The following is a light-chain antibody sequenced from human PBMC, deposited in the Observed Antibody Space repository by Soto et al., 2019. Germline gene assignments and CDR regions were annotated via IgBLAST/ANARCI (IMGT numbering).Light chain of an antibody. J-gene: IGKJ1*01. V-gene: IGKV3-20*01. CDR2: GAF. Sequence: EIVLTQSPGTLSLSPGERATLSCRASQSVDSNYLAWYQQKPGQAPRLLIYGAFRRVTGIPDRFSGSGSGTDFTLTISRLEPEDFAVYYWQQYGSSPRTFGQGTKVEIK. CDR1: QSVDSNY. CDR3: QQYGSSPRT.